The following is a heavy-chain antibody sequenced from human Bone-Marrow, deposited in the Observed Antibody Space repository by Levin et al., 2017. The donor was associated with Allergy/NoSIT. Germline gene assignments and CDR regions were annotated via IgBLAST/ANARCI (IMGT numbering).Heavy chain of an antibody. CDR1: GYTFTSYY. CDR3: ARDPGVGGATLEVDY. J-gene: IGHJ4*02. D-gene: IGHD1-26*01. Sequence: ASVKVSCKASGYTFTSYYMHWVRQAPGQGLEWMGIINPSGGSTSYAQKFQGRVTMTRDTSTSTVYMELSSLRSEDTAVYYCARDPGVGGATLEVDYWGQGTLVTVSS. V-gene: IGHV1-46*01. CDR2: INPSGGST.